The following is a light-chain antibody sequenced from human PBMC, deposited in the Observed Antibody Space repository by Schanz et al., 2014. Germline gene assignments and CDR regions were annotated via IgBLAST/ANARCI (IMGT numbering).Light chain of an antibody. Sequence: IVMTQSPATLSVSPGERATLSCRASQSVSSHLVWYQQKFGQAPRLLIYGASIRATGIPARFSGSGSGTEFTLTISSLQSEDFAVYYCQQYLNWPITFGQGTRLEIK. CDR3: QQYLNWPIT. CDR1: QSVSSH. J-gene: IGKJ5*01. V-gene: IGKV3-15*01. CDR2: GAS.